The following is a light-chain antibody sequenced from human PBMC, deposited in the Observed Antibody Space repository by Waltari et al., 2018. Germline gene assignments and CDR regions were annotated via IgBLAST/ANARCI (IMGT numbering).Light chain of an antibody. CDR2: RNN. V-gene: IGLV1-47*01. CDR1: SSTLGSNY. Sequence: QSVLTQPPSASGTPGQRVTIPCSGSSSTLGSNYVYWYQHRPGTAPKRLIYRNNQRPSGVPDRFSGSKSGTSASLAISGLRSEDEADYYCAAWDDSLSGVVFGGGTKLTVL. J-gene: IGLJ2*01. CDR3: AAWDDSLSGVV.